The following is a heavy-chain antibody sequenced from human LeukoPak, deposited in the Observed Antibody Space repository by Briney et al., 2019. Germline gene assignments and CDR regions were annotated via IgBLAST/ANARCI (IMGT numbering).Heavy chain of an antibody. J-gene: IGHJ4*01. Sequence: GGSLRLSCSASGFTFSSLGMHWVRQAPGKGLEHVSTIGSDGDSTYYADSVEDRFTISRDNSKNALYLQTTSPRPEDSAVYYCVSPVFINYWGQGTLVTVSS. D-gene: IGHD1-14*01. CDR3: VSPVFINY. CDR1: GFTFSSLG. V-gene: IGHV3-64D*06. CDR2: IGSDGDST.